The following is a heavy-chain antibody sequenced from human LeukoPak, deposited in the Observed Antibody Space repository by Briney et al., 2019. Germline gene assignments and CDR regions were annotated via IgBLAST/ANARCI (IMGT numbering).Heavy chain of an antibody. CDR1: GFTVSSNY. V-gene: IGHV3-66*02. Sequence: GGSLRLSCAASGFTVSSNYMSGVRQAPGKGLEGVSVIYSGGSTYYADSVKGRSTISRDNSKNTLYLQMNSLRAEDTAVYYCARDRYNWNGCFDYWGQGTLVTVSS. D-gene: IGHD1-20*01. CDR2: IYSGGST. J-gene: IGHJ4*02. CDR3: ARDRYNWNGCFDY.